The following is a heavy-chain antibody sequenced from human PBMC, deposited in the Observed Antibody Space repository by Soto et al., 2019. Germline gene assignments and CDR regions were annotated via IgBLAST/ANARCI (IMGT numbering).Heavy chain of an antibody. CDR2: IYYSGSA. CDR1: GGSISSGGYY. J-gene: IGHJ3*02. V-gene: IGHV4-31*03. Sequence: SETLSLTCTVSGGSISSGGYYWSWIRQHPVKGLEWIGYIYYSGSADYNPSLKSRITMSVDTSKNQLSLDLSSVTAADTAVYYCAGAPFDVHALAIWGQGTRVTVSS. CDR3: AGAPFDVHALAI. D-gene: IGHD3-16*01.